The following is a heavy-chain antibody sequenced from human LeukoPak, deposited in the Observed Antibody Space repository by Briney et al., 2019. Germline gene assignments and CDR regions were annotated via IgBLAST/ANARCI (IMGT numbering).Heavy chain of an antibody. CDR2: MSYVGSNK. V-gene: IGHV3-30*04. J-gene: IGHJ5*02. CDR3: ARRGSTGKFDP. D-gene: IGHD3-10*01. CDR1: GFTFSSYA. Sequence: GGSLRLSCAASGFTFSSYAMHWVRQAPGKGLEWVAVMSYVGSNKYYADSVKGRFTISRDNSKNTLYLQMNSLRAEDTAVYYCARRGSTGKFDPWGQGTLVTVSS.